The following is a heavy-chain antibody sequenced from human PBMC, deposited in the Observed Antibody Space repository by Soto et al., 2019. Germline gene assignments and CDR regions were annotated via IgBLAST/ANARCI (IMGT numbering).Heavy chain of an antibody. Sequence: EVQLVESGGGLVQPGGSLRLSCVASGLTLSRYWMSWVRQAPGKGLEWVANIKEDGGKTYYVDSVKGRFTISTDNAKNSVYLQMNSPRVEDTAVYYCSRDYYGPGPDWGQGTLVIVSS. CDR1: GLTLSRYW. V-gene: IGHV3-7*04. CDR3: SRDYYGPGPD. J-gene: IGHJ4*02. D-gene: IGHD3-22*01. CDR2: IKEDGGKT.